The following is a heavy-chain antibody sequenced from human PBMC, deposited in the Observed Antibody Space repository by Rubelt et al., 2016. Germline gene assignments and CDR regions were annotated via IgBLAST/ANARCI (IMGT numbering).Heavy chain of an antibody. D-gene: IGHD3-3*01. J-gene: IGHJ4*02. CDR1: GGSFSGYY. CDR2: INHSGST. Sequence: QVQLQQWGAGLLKPSETLSLTCAVYGGSFSGYYWSWIRQPPGKGLEWIGEINHSGSTNYNPSLKCGGPNSVARSKNQLSRKRRSVSVADTAVYYWARRSGVWSGDFFDYWGQGTLVTVSS. V-gene: IGHV4-34*01. CDR3: ARRSGVWSGDFFDY.